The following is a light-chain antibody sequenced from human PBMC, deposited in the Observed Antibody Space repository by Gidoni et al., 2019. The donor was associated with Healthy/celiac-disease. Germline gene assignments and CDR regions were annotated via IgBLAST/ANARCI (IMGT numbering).Light chain of an antibody. Sequence: SSELTQDPAVSVALGQTVRITCQGDSLRSYYASWYQQKPGQAPVLVIDGKNNRTSGLPDRFSGSSSGTTASLTLTGAQAEDEADYYCNSRDCSGSHRVFGGGTKLTVL. CDR2: GKN. CDR1: SLRSYY. V-gene: IGLV3-19*01. J-gene: IGLJ3*02. CDR3: NSRDCSGSHRV.